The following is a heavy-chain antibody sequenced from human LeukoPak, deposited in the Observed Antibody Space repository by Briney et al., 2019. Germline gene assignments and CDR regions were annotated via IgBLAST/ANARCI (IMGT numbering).Heavy chain of an antibody. V-gene: IGHV3-30*03. Sequence: PGGSLRLSCAASGFTFNSYGMHWVRQAPGKGLEWVAVISYDGSNKYYADSVKGRFTISRDNSKNTLYLQMNSLRAEDTAVYYCASPARWIQLWYSFDYWGQGTLVTVSS. CDR2: ISYDGSNK. D-gene: IGHD5-18*01. J-gene: IGHJ4*02. CDR3: ASPARWIQLWYSFDY. CDR1: GFTFNSYG.